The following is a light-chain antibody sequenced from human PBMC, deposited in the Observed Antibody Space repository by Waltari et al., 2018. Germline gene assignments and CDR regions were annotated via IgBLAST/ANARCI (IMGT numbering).Light chain of an antibody. CDR3: LQYSNFPVT. Sequence: DIQMTQSPSTLSASVGDRVVITCRASQSIGVSLAWSQQKPGKAPKLLIHKASSLQGGVTSRFSGGGSGTVFTLTLSSLQPDDSASYFCLQYSNFPVTFGQGTKVDIK. V-gene: IGKV1-5*03. CDR2: KAS. CDR1: QSIGVS. J-gene: IGKJ1*01.